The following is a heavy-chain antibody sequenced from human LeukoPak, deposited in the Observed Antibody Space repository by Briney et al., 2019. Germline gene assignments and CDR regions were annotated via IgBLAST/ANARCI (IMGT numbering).Heavy chain of an antibody. Sequence: ASVKVSCKASGYTFTSYYMHWARQAPGRGLEWMGIINPSGGSTSYAQKFQGRVAITRDTSASTAYMELSSLRSEDTAVYYCARDHSYGLHYYYYGMDVWGQGTTVTVSS. CDR3: ARDHSYGLHYYYYGMDV. V-gene: IGHV1-46*01. CDR1: GYTFTSYY. CDR2: INPSGGST. D-gene: IGHD5-18*01. J-gene: IGHJ6*02.